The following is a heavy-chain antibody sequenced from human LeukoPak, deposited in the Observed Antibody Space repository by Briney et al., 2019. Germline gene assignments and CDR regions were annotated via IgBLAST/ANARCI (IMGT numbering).Heavy chain of an antibody. CDR3: ARRVSGMDV. V-gene: IGHV3-7*05. D-gene: IGHD6-6*01. CDR1: GFTFRRYW. J-gene: IGHJ6*02. Sequence: PGGSLRLSCAASGFTFRRYWMSWVRQAPGKGLEWVANIKEDGSEKHYVDSVKGRFTISRDNAKNSLYLQMNSLRAEDTAVYYCARRVSGMDVWGQGTTVTVSS. CDR2: IKEDGSEK.